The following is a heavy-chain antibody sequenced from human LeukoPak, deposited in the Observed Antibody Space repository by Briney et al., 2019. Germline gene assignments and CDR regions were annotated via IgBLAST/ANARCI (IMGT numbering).Heavy chain of an antibody. CDR2: VYYSGSA. V-gene: IGHV4-59*08. D-gene: IGHD3-10*01. CDR1: SGSISSYY. J-gene: IGHJ4*02. Sequence: PSETLSLICTVSSGSISSYYWSWIRQPPGKGLEWIGYVYYSGSANYNPSPKSRVTISVDTSKNQFSLKLSSVTAADTAVYYCARHEKLGQFDYWGQGTLVTVSS. CDR3: ARHEKLGQFDY.